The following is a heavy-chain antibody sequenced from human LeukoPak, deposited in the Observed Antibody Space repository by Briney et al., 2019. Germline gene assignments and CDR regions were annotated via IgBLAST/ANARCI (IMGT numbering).Heavy chain of an antibody. D-gene: IGHD2-15*01. V-gene: IGHV1-69*13. Sequence: ASVKVSCKASGGTFSSYAISWVRQAPGQGLEWMGGIIPIFGTANYAQKFQGRVTITADESTSTAYMELSRLRSEDTAVYYCASSPYCSGGSCYILDWFDPWGQGTLVTVSS. CDR3: ASSPYCSGGSCYILDWFDP. J-gene: IGHJ5*02. CDR2: IIPIFGTA. CDR1: GGTFSSYA.